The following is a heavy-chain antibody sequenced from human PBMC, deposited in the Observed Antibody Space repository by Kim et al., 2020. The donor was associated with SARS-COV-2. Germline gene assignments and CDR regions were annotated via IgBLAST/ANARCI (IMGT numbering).Heavy chain of an antibody. J-gene: IGHJ3*02. Sequence: EYAGSVKTRITSNADTSKNQFSLQLKSVSPEDTAVYYCARDTPGQKAYDIWGQGTMVTVSS. CDR3: ARDTPGQKAYDI. V-gene: IGHV6-1*01.